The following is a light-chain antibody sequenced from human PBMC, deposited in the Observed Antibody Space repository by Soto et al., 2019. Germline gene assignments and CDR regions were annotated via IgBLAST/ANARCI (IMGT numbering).Light chain of an antibody. J-gene: IGKJ4*01. V-gene: IGKV3-20*01. Sequence: EIVVTQSPDTLSVSPGERATLSSRASQSVSSNLAWYQQKPGQAPRLLIYDASSRATGIPDRFSGGGSGTDFTLTISRLEPEDFAVYYCQQFSSYPLTFGGGTKADNK. CDR2: DAS. CDR1: QSVSSN. CDR3: QQFSSYPLT.